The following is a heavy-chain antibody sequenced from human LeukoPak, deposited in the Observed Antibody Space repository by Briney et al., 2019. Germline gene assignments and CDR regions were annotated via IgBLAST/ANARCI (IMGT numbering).Heavy chain of an antibody. D-gene: IGHD5-24*01. Sequence: ASVKVSCKASGYTFASYDINWVRQATGQGLEWMGWINPNSGNSGYAQKFQGRVTMTKNTAINTAYMDLRSLRSDDTAVYYCARAVTDAYHEYWGQGTLVTVSS. CDR1: GYTFASYD. CDR2: INPNSGNS. V-gene: IGHV1-8*01. CDR3: ARAVTDAYHEY. J-gene: IGHJ4*02.